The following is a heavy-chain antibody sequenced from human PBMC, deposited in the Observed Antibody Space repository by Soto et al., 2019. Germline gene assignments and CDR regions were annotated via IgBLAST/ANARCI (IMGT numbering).Heavy chain of an antibody. Sequence: QVQLVQSGAEVKKPGSSVKVSCKASGGTFSSYAISWVRQAPGQGLEWMGGIIPIFGTANYAQKFQGRVKITADKSTSTAYMELSKLRSEDTAVYYCASPSGYCSSTNCYKSNYYYGMDVWGQGNPVTVSS. J-gene: IGHJ6*02. CDR3: ASPSGYCSSTNCYKSNYYYGMDV. CDR2: IIPIFGTA. D-gene: IGHD2-2*02. CDR1: GGTFSSYA. V-gene: IGHV1-69*06.